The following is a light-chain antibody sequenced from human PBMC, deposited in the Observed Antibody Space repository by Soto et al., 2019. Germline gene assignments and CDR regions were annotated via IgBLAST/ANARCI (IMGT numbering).Light chain of an antibody. J-gene: IGKJ2*01. CDR1: QSVSSSY. Sequence: EIVLTQSPGTLSLSPGERATLSCRASQSVSSSYLARYQQKPGQAPRLLIYGASSRATGIPDRFSGSGSETDFTLTISRLEPEDFAVYYCQQYGSSPRTFGQGTK. V-gene: IGKV3-20*01. CDR2: GAS. CDR3: QQYGSSPRT.